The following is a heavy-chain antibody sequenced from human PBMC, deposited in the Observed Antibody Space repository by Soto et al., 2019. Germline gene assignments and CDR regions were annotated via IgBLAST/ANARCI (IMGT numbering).Heavy chain of an antibody. CDR3: ARESRYCSGGSCYFLPGIDY. CDR2: IIPIFGTA. J-gene: IGHJ4*02. Sequence: SVKVSCKASGGTFSSYAISWVRQAPGQGLEWMGGIIPIFGTANYAQKFQGRVTITADESTSTAYMELSSQRSEDTAVYYCARESRYCSGGSCYFLPGIDYWGQGTLVTVSS. CDR1: GGTFSSYA. D-gene: IGHD2-15*01. V-gene: IGHV1-69*13.